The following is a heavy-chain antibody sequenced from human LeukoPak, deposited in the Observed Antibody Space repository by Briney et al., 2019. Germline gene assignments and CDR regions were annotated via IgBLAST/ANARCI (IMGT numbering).Heavy chain of an antibody. J-gene: IGHJ6*03. V-gene: IGHV4-34*01. CDR2: INHSGST. D-gene: IGHD2-2*02. CDR3: ARGRVVPAAIPWRYYYYYMDV. Sequence: PSETLSLTCAVYGGSFSGYYWSWIRQPPGKGLEWIGEINHSGSTNYNPSLKSLVTISVDTSKNQFSLKLSSVTAADTAVYYCARGRVVPAAIPWRYYYYYMDVWGKGTTVTVSS. CDR1: GGSFSGYY.